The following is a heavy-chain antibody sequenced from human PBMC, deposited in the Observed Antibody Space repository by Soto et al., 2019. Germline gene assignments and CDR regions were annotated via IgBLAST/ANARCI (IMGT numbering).Heavy chain of an antibody. Sequence: LCVPCSVADGSSVSIGYYRGCIRQPPGKGLEWIGTIYYSGSTYYNPSLKSRVTISVDTSKNQFSLKLSSVTAADTAVYYCARHSGYSYFGNYGMDVWGQGTTVTVSS. D-gene: IGHD5-18*01. CDR2: IYYSGST. CDR3: ARHSGYSYFGNYGMDV. CDR1: DGSSVSIGYY. V-gene: IGHV4-39*01. J-gene: IGHJ6*02.